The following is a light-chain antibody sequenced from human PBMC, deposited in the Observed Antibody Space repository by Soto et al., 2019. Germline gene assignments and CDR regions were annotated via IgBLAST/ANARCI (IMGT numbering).Light chain of an antibody. J-gene: IGLJ2*01. V-gene: IGLV2-8*01. CDR2: EVS. CDR1: SSDVGGYNY. CDR3: SSYAGSNEVV. Sequence: QSALTQPPSASGSPGQSVTISCTGTSSDVGGYNYVSWYQQHPGNAPKLMIYEVSKRPSGVPDRFSGSKSGNTASLTVSGLQAEDEADYYCSSYAGSNEVVFGGGTKLTVL.